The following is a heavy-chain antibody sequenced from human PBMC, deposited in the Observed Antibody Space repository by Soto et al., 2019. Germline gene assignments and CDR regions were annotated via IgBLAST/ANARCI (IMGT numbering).Heavy chain of an antibody. CDR2: IGYDRSNK. D-gene: IGHD6-19*01. V-gene: IGHV3-30-3*01. Sequence: GGSLRLSCAASGLTLSRFAMHWVRQAPGKGLEWVAVIGYDRSNKDYADSVKGRFTISRDNAKNSLYLQMNSLRAEDTALYYCAKDLVDSGWYLFDYWGQGTLVTVSS. CDR1: GLTLSRFA. CDR3: AKDLVDSGWYLFDY. J-gene: IGHJ4*02.